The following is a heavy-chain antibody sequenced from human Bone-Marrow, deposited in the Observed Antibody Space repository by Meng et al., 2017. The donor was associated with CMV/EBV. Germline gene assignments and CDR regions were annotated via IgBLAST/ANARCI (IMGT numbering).Heavy chain of an antibody. V-gene: IGHV1-46*01. CDR2: IYPSGGST. CDR1: GYTFTSYY. D-gene: IGHD1-26*01. CDR3: ARELGGTGYFDY. Sequence: QVQLVPYGAEVKNPGASLKVSCKASGYTFTSYYMHWVRQAPGQGLEWMGVIYPSGGSTRYAQKFQGRVTMTRDTSTGTAHMELSSLSSEDTALYYCARELGGTGYFDYWGQGTLVTVSS. J-gene: IGHJ4*02.